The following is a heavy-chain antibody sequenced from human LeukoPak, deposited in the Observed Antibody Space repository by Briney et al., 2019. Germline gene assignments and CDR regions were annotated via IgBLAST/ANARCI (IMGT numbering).Heavy chain of an antibody. D-gene: IGHD3-16*02. J-gene: IGHJ4*02. Sequence: PGGSLRLSCAASGFTFSSYAMSWVRQAPGKGLEWVSAISGSGGSTYYADSVKGRFTISRDNSKNTLYLQMNSLRAEDTAIYYCAKDLIADYLFDYWGQGTLVTVSS. CDR1: GFTFSSYA. CDR3: AKDLIADYLFDY. V-gene: IGHV3-23*01. CDR2: ISGSGGST.